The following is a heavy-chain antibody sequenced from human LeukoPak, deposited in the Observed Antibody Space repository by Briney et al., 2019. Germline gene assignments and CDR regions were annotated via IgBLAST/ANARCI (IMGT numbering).Heavy chain of an antibody. V-gene: IGHV3-23*01. CDR2: ISGSGGSI. Sequence: PGGSLRLSCAASEFTFSNYVMSWVLQAPGQGLEWVSAISGSGGSIYYADSVKGRFTISRDNSKNTLFLQMNSLRAEDTAVYYCATRGSSSWTFDSWGQGSLVTVSS. CDR1: EFTFSNYV. CDR3: ATRGSSSWTFDS. J-gene: IGHJ4*02. D-gene: IGHD2-2*01.